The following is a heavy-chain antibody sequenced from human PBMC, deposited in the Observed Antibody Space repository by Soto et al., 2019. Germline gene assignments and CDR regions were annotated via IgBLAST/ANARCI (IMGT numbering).Heavy chain of an antibody. Sequence: EVQLLESGGGLVQPGGSLTLSCAASGFTFSSYAMSWVRQAPGKGLEWVSGISESGGSTYYADSVKGSLTISRDSTKSTLYLQMNSLRVEDTAVYYCAKARPSGGYFYVEAFDIWGQGTMVTVSS. V-gene: IGHV3-23*01. D-gene: IGHD3-22*01. J-gene: IGHJ3*02. CDR3: AKARPSGGYFYVEAFDI. CDR2: ISESGGST. CDR1: GFTFSSYA.